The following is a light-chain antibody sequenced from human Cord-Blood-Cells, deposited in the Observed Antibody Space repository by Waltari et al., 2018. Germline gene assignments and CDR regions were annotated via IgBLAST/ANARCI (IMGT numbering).Light chain of an antibody. J-gene: IGLJ2*01. Sequence: QSALTQPASVSGSPGQSITISCTGPSSDVGSYNLVSWYQQHPDKAPKLTIYEGSKRPSGVSNRFSGSKSGNTASLTISGLQAEDEADYYCCSYAGSSTLVFGGGTKLTVL. CDR1: SSDVGSYNL. V-gene: IGLV2-23*01. CDR2: EGS. CDR3: CSYAGSSTLV.